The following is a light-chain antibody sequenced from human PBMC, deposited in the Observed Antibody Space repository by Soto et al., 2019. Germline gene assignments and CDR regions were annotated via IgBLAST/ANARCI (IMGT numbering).Light chain of an antibody. CDR1: SGHSSYA. V-gene: IGLV4-69*01. CDR3: QTWGTGIRV. CDR2: LNSDGSH. Sequence: QLVLTQSPSASASLGASVKLTCTLSSGHSSYAIAWHQQQPEKGPRYLMKLNSDGSHSKGDGIPDRFSGSSSGAERYLTISSLQSEAEADYYCQTWGTGIRVFGGGTQLTVL. J-gene: IGLJ3*02.